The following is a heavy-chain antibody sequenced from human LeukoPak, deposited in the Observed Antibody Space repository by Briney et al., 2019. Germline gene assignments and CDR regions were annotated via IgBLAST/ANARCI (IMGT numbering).Heavy chain of an antibody. CDR1: GGSFSGYY. CDR3: ARERAAYYYMDV. V-gene: IGHV4-34*01. CDR2: INHSGST. D-gene: IGHD6-25*01. Sequence: SETLSLTCAVYGGSFSGYYWSWIRQPPGKGLEWIGEINHSGSTNYNPSLKSRVTISADTSKNQFSLKLSSVTAADTAVYYCARERAAYYYMDVWGKGTTVTVSS. J-gene: IGHJ6*03.